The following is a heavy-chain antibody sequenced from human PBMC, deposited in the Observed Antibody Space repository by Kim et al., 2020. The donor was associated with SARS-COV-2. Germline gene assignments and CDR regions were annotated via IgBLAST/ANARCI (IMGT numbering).Heavy chain of an antibody. CDR3: ARLTTTVTAFDY. V-gene: IGHV4-39*01. D-gene: IGHD4-17*01. J-gene: IGHJ4*02. Sequence: YYNPSLKSRVTISVDTSKNQFSLKLSSVTAADTAVYYCARLTTTVTAFDYWGQGTLVTVSS.